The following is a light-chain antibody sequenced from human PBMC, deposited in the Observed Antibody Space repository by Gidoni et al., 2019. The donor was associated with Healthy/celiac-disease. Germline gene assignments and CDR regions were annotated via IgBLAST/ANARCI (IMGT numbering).Light chain of an antibody. Sequence: IQITQSPSSLSASVGDRVTITCRASQGIRNDLGWYQQKPGKAPKLLIYAASSLQSGVPSRFSGSGYGTDFTITISSLQPEDFATYYCLQDYNYTLTFGGGTKVEIK. CDR2: AAS. CDR3: LQDYNYTLT. J-gene: IGKJ4*01. V-gene: IGKV1-6*01. CDR1: QGIRND.